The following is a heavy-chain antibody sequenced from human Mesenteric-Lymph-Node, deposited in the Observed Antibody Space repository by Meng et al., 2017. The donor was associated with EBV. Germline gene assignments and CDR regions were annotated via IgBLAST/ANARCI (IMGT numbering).Heavy chain of an antibody. D-gene: IGHD1-1*01. CDR1: GFTFSNYW. Sequence: EVQLVEAXXXXVXXGGXLRLSCAASGFTFSNYWMHWVRQAPGKGLVWVSRINSDESRTNYADSVKGRFTISRDNAKNTLYLQMNSLTAEDTAVYYCARSGVSTCDYRGQGTLVIVSS. CDR3: ARSGVSTCDY. CDR2: INSDESRT. J-gene: IGHJ4*02. V-gene: IGHV3-74*01.